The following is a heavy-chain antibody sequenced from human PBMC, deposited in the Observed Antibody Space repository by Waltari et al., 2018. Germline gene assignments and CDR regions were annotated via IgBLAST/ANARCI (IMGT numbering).Heavy chain of an antibody. CDR3: TREVAAAAGDSLEYFQH. J-gene: IGHJ1*01. Sequence: QVQLVQSGAEVKKPGASVTISCKASGYTFTGHYMHWVRQAPGQGLEWMGWINPNSGGINYAQRFEDRVIMTRDTSITTAYLELNSLRSDDTAVYYCTREVAAAAGDSLEYFQHWGQGTLVTVSS. CDR1: GYTFTGHY. D-gene: IGHD6-13*01. V-gene: IGHV1-2*02. CDR2: INPNSGGI.